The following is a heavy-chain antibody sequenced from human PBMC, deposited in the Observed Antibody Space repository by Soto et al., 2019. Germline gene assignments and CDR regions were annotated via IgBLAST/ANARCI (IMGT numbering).Heavy chain of an antibody. Sequence: PVGSLSLPCAASGFTFSNHDIHWVRQAPSKGLEWVSSISPSTSHIYYADSVKGRFTISRDNAKNSLFPQMNNLRAEDTAVYYCSGCSGGACHQNYGMNVWGQGTTVTDSS. CDR3: SGCSGGACHQNYGMNV. D-gene: IGHD2-15*01. CDR2: ISPSTSHI. J-gene: IGHJ6*02. CDR1: GFTFSNHD. V-gene: IGHV3-21*01.